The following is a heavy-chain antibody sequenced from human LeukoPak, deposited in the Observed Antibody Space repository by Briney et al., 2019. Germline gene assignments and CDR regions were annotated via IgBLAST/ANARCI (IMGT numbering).Heavy chain of an antibody. CDR2: IYPGDFDP. D-gene: IGHD3-22*01. CDR3: ATKGNYYDSSGYLGY. Sequence: GESLKISCKASGYSFTTYWIGWVRQMPGKGLEWMGIIYPGDFDPRYSPSFQGQVTISVDKSISTAYLQWSSLKASDTAMYYCATKGNYYDSSGYLGYWGQGTLVTVTS. CDR1: GYSFTTYW. V-gene: IGHV5-51*01. J-gene: IGHJ4*02.